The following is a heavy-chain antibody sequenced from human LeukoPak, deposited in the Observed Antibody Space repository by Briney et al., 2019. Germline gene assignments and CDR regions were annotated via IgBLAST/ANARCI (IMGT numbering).Heavy chain of an antibody. J-gene: IGHJ4*02. V-gene: IGHV4-34*11. CDR3: ATNTGSFFAWFDY. D-gene: IGHD1-26*01. CDR2: IHHSGTT. Sequence: SETLSLTCAVYGGSFSGYYWSWIRQPPGKGLEWVGFIHHSGTTKINPSLQSRVTISIDTSKNQLSLKLTSVTAADSALYFCATNTGSFFAWFDYWGQGILVTVSS. CDR1: GGSFSGYY.